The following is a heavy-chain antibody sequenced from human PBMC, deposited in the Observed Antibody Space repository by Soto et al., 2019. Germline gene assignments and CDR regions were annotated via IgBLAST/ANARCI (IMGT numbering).Heavy chain of an antibody. Sequence: GGSLRLSCEASGFIFGTYAMHWVRQAPGKGLEWVSVIGGNGNRTYYADSVKGRFTTSWDVSRNTAYLQMNSLRAEDTAVYYCAKGATIAVAGSTTFVWGQGTLGTVSS. D-gene: IGHD6-13*01. CDR2: IGGNGNRT. V-gene: IGHV3-23*01. CDR3: AKGATIAVAGSTTFV. J-gene: IGHJ4*02. CDR1: GFIFGTYA.